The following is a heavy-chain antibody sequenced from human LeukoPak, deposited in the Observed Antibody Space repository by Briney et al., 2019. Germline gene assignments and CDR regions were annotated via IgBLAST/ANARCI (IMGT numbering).Heavy chain of an antibody. CDR2: ISWNSGSI. J-gene: IGHJ4*02. D-gene: IGHD2-2*01. Sequence: PGRSLRLSCAASGFTFDDNAMHWVRQAPGKGLEWVSGISWNSGSIGYADSVKGRFTISRDNAKNSLYLQMNSLRAEDTALYYCAKGYCSSISCLVDYWGQGTLVTVSS. V-gene: IGHV3-9*01. CDR3: AKGYCSSISCLVDY. CDR1: GFTFDDNA.